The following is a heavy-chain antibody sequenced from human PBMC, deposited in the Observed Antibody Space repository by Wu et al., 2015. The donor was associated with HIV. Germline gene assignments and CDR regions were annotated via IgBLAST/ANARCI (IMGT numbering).Heavy chain of an antibody. CDR2: ISAQNGNT. CDR1: GYIFSDFG. CDR3: ARGHYFDASSSPLY. J-gene: IGHJ4*02. D-gene: IGHD3-9*01. Sequence: VQLVQSGGEVKKPGASVKVACKSSGYIFSDFGIHWVRQAPGEGLEWMGWISAQNGNTKYAQKFQGRVTMTTDVSSNTAYMELRSLRSDDTAVYFCARGHYFDASSSPLYWGPGTRVIVSS. V-gene: IGHV1-18*01.